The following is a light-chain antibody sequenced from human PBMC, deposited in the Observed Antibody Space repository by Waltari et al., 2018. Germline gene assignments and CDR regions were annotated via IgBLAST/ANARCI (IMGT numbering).Light chain of an antibody. CDR1: SSTIGSNY. CDR2: RNN. Sequence: QSMLPQPPSSSGTPGQRVTPSCSVSSSTIGSNYVYWYQQLPGTAPKLLIYRNNQRPSGVPDRFSGSKSGTSASLAISGLRSEDEADYYCAAWDDSLSGRLFGGGTKLAVL. CDR3: AAWDDSLSGRL. J-gene: IGLJ2*01. V-gene: IGLV1-47*01.